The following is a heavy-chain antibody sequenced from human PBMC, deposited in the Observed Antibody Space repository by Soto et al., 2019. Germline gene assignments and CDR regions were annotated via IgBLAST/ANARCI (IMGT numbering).Heavy chain of an antibody. J-gene: IGHJ4*02. V-gene: IGHV1-46*01. Sequence: ASVKVSCKASGYSFTDYFVHWVRQAPGQGPEWMGIINPDGGTTGYAQKFQGRVTLTSDTSTNTLYMELRGLTSDDTAVYYCASLIGVDGLRDYWGQGTRVTVSS. CDR1: GYSFTDYF. CDR3: ASLIGVDGLRDY. CDR2: INPDGGTT. D-gene: IGHD2-21*01.